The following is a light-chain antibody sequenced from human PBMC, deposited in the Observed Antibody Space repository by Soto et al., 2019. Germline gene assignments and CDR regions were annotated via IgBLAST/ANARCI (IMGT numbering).Light chain of an antibody. V-gene: IGLV2-8*01. CDR1: TGDVGRYNY. J-gene: IGLJ1*01. CDR3: NSYVGSNHYV. Sequence: QSALTQPPSACGCRGQSVTISWIGTTGDVGRYNYVSWYQHHPGKAPKPIIYEVTKRPSGVPDRFSGSKSGNTDSLTVSGLPADDEADYYCNSYVGSNHYVFGTGSKVTV. CDR2: EVT.